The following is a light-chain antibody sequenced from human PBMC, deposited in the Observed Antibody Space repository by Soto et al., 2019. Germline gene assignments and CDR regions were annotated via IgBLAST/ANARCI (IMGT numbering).Light chain of an antibody. Sequence: SALTQPASVSGSPGQSIIISSTGTSSDVGGYNYVSWYQQHPGKAPKLMIYEVSNRPSGVSNSFSGSKSGNTASLTISGLQAEDEADYYCSSYTSSSTRVFGGGTKLTVL. CDR1: SSDVGGYNY. V-gene: IGLV2-14*01. J-gene: IGLJ2*01. CDR3: SSYTSSSTRV. CDR2: EVS.